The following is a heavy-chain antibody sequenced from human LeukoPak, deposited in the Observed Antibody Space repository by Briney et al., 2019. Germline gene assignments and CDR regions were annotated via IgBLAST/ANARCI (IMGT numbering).Heavy chain of an antibody. CDR2: INHSGST. J-gene: IGHJ4*02. Sequence: SETLSLTCTVSGGSISSYYWSWIRQPPGKGLEWIGEINHSGSTNYNPSLKSRVTISVDTSKNQFSLKLSSVTAADTAVYYCAATMSPFTAALRPFDHWGQGTLVTVSS. CDR1: GGSISSYY. V-gene: IGHV4-34*01. CDR3: AATMSPFTAALRPFDH. D-gene: IGHD3-10*02.